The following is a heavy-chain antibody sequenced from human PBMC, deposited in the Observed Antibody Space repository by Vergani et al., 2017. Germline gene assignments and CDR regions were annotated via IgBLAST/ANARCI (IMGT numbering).Heavy chain of an antibody. CDR3: ARSGSPVYGDYLDY. V-gene: IGHV3-33*01. CDR2: IWYDGSNK. CDR1: GFTFSSYG. D-gene: IGHD4-17*01. Sequence: QVQLVESGGGVVQPGRSLRLSCAASGFTFSSYGMHWVRQAPGKGLEWVAVIWYDGSNKYYADSVKGRFTISRDNSKNTLYLQMNSLRAEDTAVYYCARSGSPVYGDYLDYWGQGTLVTVSS. J-gene: IGHJ4*02.